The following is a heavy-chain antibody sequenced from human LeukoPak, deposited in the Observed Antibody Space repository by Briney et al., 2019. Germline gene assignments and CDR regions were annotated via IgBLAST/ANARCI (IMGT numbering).Heavy chain of an antibody. CDR1: GYTFTNYG. J-gene: IGHJ5*02. CDR2: ISAYNGNT. Sequence: VASVKASCKASGYTFTNYGITWVRQAPGQGLEWMGWISAYNGNTNYGQKFQDRVIMTTDTSATTAYMELRSLKSDDTAVYYCAREPTAMVSLNWFDPWGQGTLVTVSS. D-gene: IGHD2-2*01. CDR3: AREPTAMVSLNWFDP. V-gene: IGHV1-18*01.